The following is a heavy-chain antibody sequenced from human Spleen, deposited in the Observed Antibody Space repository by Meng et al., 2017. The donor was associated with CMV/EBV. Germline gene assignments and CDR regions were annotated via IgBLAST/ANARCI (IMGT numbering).Heavy chain of an antibody. J-gene: IGHJ6*02. Sequence: SVKVSCKASGFTFTSSAVQWVRQARGQRLEWIGWIVVGSGNTNYAQKFQERVTITRDMSTSTAYMELSSLRSEDTAVYYCAALGYCSSTSCYSADYYYYYGMDVWGQGTMVTVSS. CDR2: IVVGSGNT. CDR3: AALGYCSSTSCYSADYYYYYGMDV. D-gene: IGHD2-2*01. V-gene: IGHV1-58*01. CDR1: GFTFTSSA.